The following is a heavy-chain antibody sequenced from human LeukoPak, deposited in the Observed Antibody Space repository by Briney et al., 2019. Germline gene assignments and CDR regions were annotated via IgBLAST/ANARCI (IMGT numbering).Heavy chain of an antibody. V-gene: IGHV3-7*01. CDR1: GFTFSSYW. D-gene: IGHD3-22*01. CDR2: IKQDGSEK. Sequence: GGSLRLSCAASGFTFSSYWMSWVRQAPGKGLEWVANIKQDGSEKYYVDSVKGRFTFSRDNAKNSLYLQMNSLRAEDTAVYYCASSTYYYDSSGYYYNYWGQGTLVTVSS. J-gene: IGHJ4*02. CDR3: ASSTYYYDSSGYYYNY.